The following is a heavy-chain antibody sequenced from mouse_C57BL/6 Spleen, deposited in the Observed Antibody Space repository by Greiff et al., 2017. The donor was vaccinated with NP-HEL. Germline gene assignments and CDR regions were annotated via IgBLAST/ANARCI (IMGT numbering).Heavy chain of an antibody. J-gene: IGHJ2*01. Sequence: VPLQQSGAELVKPGASVKLSCKASGYPFTSYWMHWVTQRPGRGLEWIGRIDPNSGGTKYNEKFKSKATLTVDKPSSTAYMQLSSLTSEDSAVYYGARGDYYGSSPYYVDYWGQGSTRTVSS. V-gene: IGHV1-72*01. D-gene: IGHD1-1*01. CDR3: ARGDYYGSSPYYVDY. CDR1: GYPFTSYW. CDR2: IDPNSGGT.